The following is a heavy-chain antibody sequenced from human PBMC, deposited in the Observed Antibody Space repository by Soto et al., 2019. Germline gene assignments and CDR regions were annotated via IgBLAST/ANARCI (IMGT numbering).Heavy chain of an antibody. CDR2: INPGNGNT. Sequence: QVQLVQSGAEVKKPGASVKVSCKASGYTFTSYAMHWVRQAPGQRLEWMGWINPGNGNTDYSQKFQGRVTITRDTSANTAYIALSRLGSDDTAVYYCAKDGSTNRDGPSNYKYWGQGTLVTVSS. J-gene: IGHJ4*02. CDR1: GYTFTSYA. CDR3: AKDGSTNRDGPSNYKY. V-gene: IGHV1-3*01. D-gene: IGHD3-10*01.